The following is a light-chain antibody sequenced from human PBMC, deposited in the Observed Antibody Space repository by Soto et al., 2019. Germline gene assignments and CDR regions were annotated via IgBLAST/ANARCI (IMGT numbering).Light chain of an antibody. CDR1: QSVSSNY. Sequence: EIVLTQSPSTLSLSPGERATLSCRASQSVSSNYLAWYQQKPGQAPRLLIYDASTRATGIPDRFSGSGSGADFTLTISRLEPEDFAVYYCHQYGSSLGTFGQGTKVEIK. CDR2: DAS. CDR3: HQYGSSLGT. V-gene: IGKV3-20*01. J-gene: IGKJ1*01.